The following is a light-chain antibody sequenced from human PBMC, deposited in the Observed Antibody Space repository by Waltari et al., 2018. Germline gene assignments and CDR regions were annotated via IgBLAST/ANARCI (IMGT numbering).Light chain of an antibody. V-gene: IGLV1-40*01. CDR2: GNT. J-gene: IGLJ1*01. Sequence: QSVLTQPPSVSGAPGQRVTMSCTGSSSNIGAGYDGPWYQQLPGTAPKLLIHGNTNRPSGVPDRFSGSKSGTSASRAITGLQAEDEADYYCQSYDGSLSGSKVFGTGTKVTVL. CDR1: SSNIGAGYD. CDR3: QSYDGSLSGSKV.